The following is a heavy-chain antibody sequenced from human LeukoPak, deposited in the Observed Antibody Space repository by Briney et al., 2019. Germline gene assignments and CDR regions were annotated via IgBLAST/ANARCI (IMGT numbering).Heavy chain of an antibody. CDR2: ISYDGSNK. J-gene: IGHJ6*03. Sequence: GGSLRLSCAASGFTFSSYAMHWVRQAPGKGLEWVAVISYDGSNKYYADSVKGRFTISRDNSKNTLYVQMNSLRAGDTAVYYCAKLVTGRPSGYMDVWGQGTTVTVSS. CDR3: AKLVTGRPSGYMDV. CDR1: GFTFSSYA. V-gene: IGHV3-30-3*02. D-gene: IGHD6-6*01.